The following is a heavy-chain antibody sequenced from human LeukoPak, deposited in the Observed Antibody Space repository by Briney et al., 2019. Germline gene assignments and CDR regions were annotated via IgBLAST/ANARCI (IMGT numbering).Heavy chain of an antibody. V-gene: IGHV1-2*02. J-gene: IGHJ5*02. D-gene: IGHD6-13*01. CDR3: ASLSVYSSSWYWFDP. CDR2: INPNSGGT. Sequence: GASVTVSCKASGYTFTGYYMHWVRQAPGQGLEWMGWINPNSGGTNYAQKFQGRVTMTRDTSISTAYMELSRLRSDDTAVYYCASLSVYSSSWYWFDPWGQGTLVTVSS. CDR1: GYTFTGYY.